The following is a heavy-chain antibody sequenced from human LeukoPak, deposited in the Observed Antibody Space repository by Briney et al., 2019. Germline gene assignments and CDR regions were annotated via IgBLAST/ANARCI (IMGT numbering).Heavy chain of an antibody. D-gene: IGHD3-10*01. CDR1: GFTFSTYV. V-gene: IGHV3-23*01. CDR3: AKDPYGSGSYFY. J-gene: IGHJ4*02. Sequence: GGSLRLSCAASGFTFSTYVMSWVRQAPGKGLEWVSGISGSGGSTYYADSVKGRFTISRDISKNTLYVQMDSLRAEDTAVYYCAKDPYGSGSYFYWGQGTLVTVSS. CDR2: ISGSGGST.